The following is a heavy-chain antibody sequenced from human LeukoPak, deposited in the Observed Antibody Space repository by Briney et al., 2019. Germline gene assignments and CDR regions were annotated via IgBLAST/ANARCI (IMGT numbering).Heavy chain of an antibody. CDR3: ARDPNYYDSSVFDY. V-gene: IGHV3-23*01. D-gene: IGHD3-22*01. J-gene: IGHJ4*02. CDR1: GFTFSSYA. Sequence: GGSLRLSCAASGFTFSSYAMSWVRQAPGKGLEWVSAISGSGGTTYYADSVKGRFTISRDNSKNTLYLQMNSLRAEDTAVYYCARDPNYYDSSVFDYWGQGTLVTVSS. CDR2: ISGSGGTT.